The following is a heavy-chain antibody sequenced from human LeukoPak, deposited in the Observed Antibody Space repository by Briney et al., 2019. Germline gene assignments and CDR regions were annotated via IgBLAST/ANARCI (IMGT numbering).Heavy chain of an antibody. J-gene: IGHJ3*01. Sequence: GGSLRLSCAASGFTFSSYSMNWVRQAPGKGLEWVSYISSSSSTIYYADSVKGRFTISRDNAKNSMYLQMNSLRADDTSVYYCARGDFWGGPYTDAFDVWGQGTMVTVSS. V-gene: IGHV3-48*01. D-gene: IGHD3-3*01. CDR1: GFTFSSYS. CDR2: ISSSSSTI. CDR3: ARGDFWGGPYTDAFDV.